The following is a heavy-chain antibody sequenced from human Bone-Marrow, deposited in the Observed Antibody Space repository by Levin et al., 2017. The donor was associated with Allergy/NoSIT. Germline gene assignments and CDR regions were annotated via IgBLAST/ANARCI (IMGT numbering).Heavy chain of an antibody. Sequence: GESLKISCKASGYTFTDYDVNWVRQAPGQGLEWMGWISPYNGGTNYAQKFQDRVTMTADTSTNTVYIDLRSLRSDDTAIYYCARGDVDYWGQGTLVTVSS. J-gene: IGHJ4*02. V-gene: IGHV1-18*01. CDR3: ARGDVDY. D-gene: IGHD3-16*01. CDR1: GYTFTDYD. CDR2: ISPYNGGT.